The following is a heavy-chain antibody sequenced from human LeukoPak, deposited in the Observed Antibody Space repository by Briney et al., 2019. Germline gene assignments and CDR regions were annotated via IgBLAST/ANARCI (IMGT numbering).Heavy chain of an antibody. D-gene: IGHD3-9*01. V-gene: IGHV2-5*01. CDR1: DFSLSTPGMG. CDR3: AHLVVTIDWRSYFDY. Sequence: SGPTLVKXTQTLTLTCTFSDFSLSTPGMGVGWIRQPPGKALEWLAFIYYNDDKRYSPSLRSRLTITRDTSKNQVVLAMTNMDPVDTATYYCAHLVVTIDWRSYFDYWGQGALVTVSS. J-gene: IGHJ4*02. CDR2: IYYNDDK.